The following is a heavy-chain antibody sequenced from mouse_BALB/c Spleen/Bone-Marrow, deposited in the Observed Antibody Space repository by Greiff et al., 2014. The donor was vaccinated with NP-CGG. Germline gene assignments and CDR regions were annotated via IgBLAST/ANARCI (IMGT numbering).Heavy chain of an antibody. CDR1: GFNIKDTY. Sequence: EVNLVESGAELVKPGASVRLSCTASGFNIKDTYMHWVKQRPDQGLERIGRIDPANGNAKHDPKFQGKAAITADTSSNTTYLQLSSLTSEDTAVYYCAIYFYFDYWGQGTTLTVSS. D-gene: IGHD2-3*01. V-gene: IGHV14-3*02. CDR2: IDPANGNA. CDR3: AIYFYFDY. J-gene: IGHJ2*01.